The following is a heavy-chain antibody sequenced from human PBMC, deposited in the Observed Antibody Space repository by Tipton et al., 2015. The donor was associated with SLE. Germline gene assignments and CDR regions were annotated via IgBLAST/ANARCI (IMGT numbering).Heavy chain of an antibody. J-gene: IGHJ3*02. CDR1: GFTFSSYA. D-gene: IGHD3-3*01. CDR3: ARGAIFGVGDAFDI. V-gene: IGHV3-30*04. Sequence: QLVQSGGGVVQPGRSLRLSCAASGFTFSSYAMHWVRQAPGKGLEWVAVISYDGSNKYYADSVKGRFTISRDNSKNTLYLQMNSLRAEDTAVYYCARGAIFGVGDAFDIWGQGTMVTVSS. CDR2: ISYDGSNK.